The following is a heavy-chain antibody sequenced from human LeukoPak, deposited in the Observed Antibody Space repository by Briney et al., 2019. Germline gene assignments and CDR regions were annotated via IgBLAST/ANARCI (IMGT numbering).Heavy chain of an antibody. CDR1: GFTFYNYA. V-gene: IGHV3-23*01. D-gene: IGHD2-15*01. Sequence: GGSLRLSCAASGFTFYNYAMSWVRLAPGKGLGWVSALIDSGDTTYYADSVKGRFTISRDNSKNTLFLQMNSLTAEDTAIYYCVKEGGSFLTWFDSWGQGSLVTVSS. J-gene: IGHJ5*01. CDR2: LIDSGDTT. CDR3: VKEGGSFLTWFDS.